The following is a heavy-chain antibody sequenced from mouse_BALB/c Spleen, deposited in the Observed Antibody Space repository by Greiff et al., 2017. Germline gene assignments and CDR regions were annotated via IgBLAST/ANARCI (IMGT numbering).Heavy chain of an antibody. Sequence: EVMLVESGGGLVQPGGSLRLSCATSGFTFTDYYMSWVRQPPGKALEWLGFIRNKANGYTTEYSASVKGRFTISRDNSQSILYLQMNTLRAEDSATYYCARGSTHRYAMDYWGQGTSVTVSS. V-gene: IGHV7-3*02. CDR1: GFTFTDYY. D-gene: IGHD2-1*01. CDR2: IRNKANGYTT. CDR3: ARGSTHRYAMDY. J-gene: IGHJ4*01.